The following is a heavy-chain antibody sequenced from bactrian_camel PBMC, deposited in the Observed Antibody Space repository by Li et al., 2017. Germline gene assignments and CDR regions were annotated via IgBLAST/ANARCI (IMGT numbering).Heavy chain of an antibody. CDR3: TKDRSYGTRSWAQST. CDR1: GFQFSDYP. V-gene: IGHV3S42*01. D-gene: IGHD3*01. CDR2: IAYDGWVT. Sequence: VQLVESGGGLVQPGGSLRLSCIASGFQFSDYPMSWVRQAPGKGLEWVAQIAYDGWVTRYHDSAKGRFTISRDNARNTLYLQMNSLKPEDTAMYYCTKDRSYGTRSWAQSTRGQGTQVTVS. J-gene: IGHJ4*01.